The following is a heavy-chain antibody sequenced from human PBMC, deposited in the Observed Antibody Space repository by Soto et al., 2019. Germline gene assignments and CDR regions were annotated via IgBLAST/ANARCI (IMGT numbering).Heavy chain of an antibody. D-gene: IGHD2-15*01. J-gene: IGHJ5*02. Sequence: QVQLVQSGAEVKKPGASVKVSCKASGYTFTSYDINWVRQATGQGLEWMGWMNPNSGNTGYAQKFQVRVTMTRNTALSTAYMQRSSVRYEDTAVYYCARGIVSGKLRRVSWGQGTVVTVSS. V-gene: IGHV1-8*01. CDR1: GYTFTSYD. CDR2: MNPNSGNT. CDR3: ARGIVSGKLRRVS.